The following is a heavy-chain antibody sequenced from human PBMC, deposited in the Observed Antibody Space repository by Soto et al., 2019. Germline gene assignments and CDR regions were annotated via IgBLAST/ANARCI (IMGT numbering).Heavy chain of an antibody. Sequence: QVQLVQSGAEVKKPGSSVKVSCKASGGTFSSYAISWVRQAPGQVLEWMGGIIPIYGTANYAQKFQGRVTITAAESTTTASMELSSLRYEAKAVYYCACSILWWPGGSPGYDYGMDVWGQGTTVTVSS. CDR1: GGTFSSYA. CDR2: IIPIYGTA. D-gene: IGHD2-21*01. CDR3: ACSILWWPGGSPGYDYGMDV. J-gene: IGHJ6*02. V-gene: IGHV1-69*12.